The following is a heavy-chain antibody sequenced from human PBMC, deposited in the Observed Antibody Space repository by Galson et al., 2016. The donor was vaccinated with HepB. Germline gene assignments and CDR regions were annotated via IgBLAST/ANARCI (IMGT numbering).Heavy chain of an antibody. J-gene: IGHJ4*01. CDR1: GGSISSSSYY. Sequence: QVQLQESGPGLVKPSETLSLTCTVSGGSISSSSYYWGWIRQPPGKGLEWIGSIYYRGSTYYNPSLKSRVTISVDTSKNQFSLKLSSVTAADTAVYYCARRVAVAGIYYFDYWGRGTLVTVSS. CDR3: ARRVAVAGIYYFDY. V-gene: IGHV4-39*01. CDR2: IYYRGST. D-gene: IGHD6-19*01.